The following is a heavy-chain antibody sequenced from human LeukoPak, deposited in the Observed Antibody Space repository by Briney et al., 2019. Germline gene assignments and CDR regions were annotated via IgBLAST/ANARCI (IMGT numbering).Heavy chain of an antibody. V-gene: IGHV4-4*02. J-gene: IGHJ4*02. Sequence: SGTLSLTCAVSGGSISSNNWWSWVRQPPGKGLEWIGEIYHSGSTNYNPSLKGRVTISVDKSKNQFSLNLNSVTAADTAVYYCAGKDYSGWHFHWGQGTLVTVSS. CDR3: AGKDYSGWHFH. CDR2: IYHSGST. CDR1: GGSISSNNW. D-gene: IGHD6-19*01.